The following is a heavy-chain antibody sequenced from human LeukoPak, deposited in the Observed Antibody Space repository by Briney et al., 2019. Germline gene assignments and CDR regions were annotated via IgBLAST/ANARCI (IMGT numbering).Heavy chain of an antibody. CDR2: IYYSGST. CDR1: GGSISSYY. D-gene: IGHD2-8*01. J-gene: IGHJ5*02. V-gene: IGHV4-59*12. Sequence: PSETLSLTCTVSGGSISSYYWSWIRQPPGKGLEWIGYIYYSGSTNYNPSLKSRVTMSVDTSKNQFSLKLSSVTAADTAVYYCARAMGWFDPWGQGTLVTVSS. CDR3: ARAMGWFDP.